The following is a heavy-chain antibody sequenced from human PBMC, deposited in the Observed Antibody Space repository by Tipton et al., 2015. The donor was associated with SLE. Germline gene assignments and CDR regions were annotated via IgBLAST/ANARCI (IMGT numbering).Heavy chain of an antibody. CDR2: ISSGSSYI. CDR3: ARDWGSSSWRIH. V-gene: IGHV3-21*03. J-gene: IGHJ4*02. D-gene: IGHD6-13*01. CDR1: GFTFSSYS. Sequence: SLRLSCAASGFTFSSYSMNWVRQAPGKGLEWVSSISSGSSYIYYADSLKGRFTISRDNAKNSVYLQMNSLRAEDTAVYYCARDWGSSSWRIHWGQGTLVTVSS.